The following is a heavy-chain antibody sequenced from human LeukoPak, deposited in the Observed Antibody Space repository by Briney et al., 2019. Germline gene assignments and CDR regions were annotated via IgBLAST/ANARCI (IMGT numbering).Heavy chain of an antibody. CDR2: IYYSGST. CDR1: GGSISSYY. V-gene: IGHV4-59*01. CDR3: ARDPTVTTDGYGMDV. Sequence: PSETLSLTCTVSGGSISSYYWSWIRQPPGKGPEWIGYIYYSGSTNYNPSLKSRVTISADTSKNQFSLKLSSVTAADTAVYYCARDPTVTTDGYGMDVWGKGTTVTVSS. J-gene: IGHJ6*04. D-gene: IGHD4-17*01.